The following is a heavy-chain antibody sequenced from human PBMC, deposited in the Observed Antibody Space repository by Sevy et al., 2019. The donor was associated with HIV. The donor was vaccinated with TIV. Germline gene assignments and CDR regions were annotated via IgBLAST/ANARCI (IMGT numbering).Heavy chain of an antibody. D-gene: IGHD3-3*01. CDR1: GFTFDDYG. J-gene: IGHJ6*03. CDR2: INWYGGST. Sequence: GGSLRLSCAASGFTFDDYGMSWVRQAPGKGLEWVSGINWYGGSTGYADSVKGRFTISRDNAKNSLYLQMNSLRAEDTALYHCARVGYDFWSGYYSDYYYYYMDVWGKGTTVTVSS. CDR3: ARVGYDFWSGYYSDYYYYYMDV. V-gene: IGHV3-20*01.